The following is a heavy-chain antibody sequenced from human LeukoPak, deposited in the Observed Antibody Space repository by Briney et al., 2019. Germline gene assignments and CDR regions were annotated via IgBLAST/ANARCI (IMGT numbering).Heavy chain of an antibody. CDR3: AKGRYYYDSSGYDP. Sequence: GGSLRLSCAASGFTFSSYAMSWVRQAPGKGLEWVSAISGSGGSTYYADSVKGRFTISRDNSKNTLYLQMNSLRAEDTAVYYCAKGRYYYDSSGYDPRGQGTLVTVSS. V-gene: IGHV3-23*01. J-gene: IGHJ5*02. CDR1: GFTFSSYA. CDR2: ISGSGGST. D-gene: IGHD3-22*01.